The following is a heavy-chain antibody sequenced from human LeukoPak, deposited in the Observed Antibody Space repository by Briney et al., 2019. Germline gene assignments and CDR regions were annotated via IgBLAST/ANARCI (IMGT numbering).Heavy chain of an antibody. Sequence: PGGSLRLSCAASGLTFSTYSMNWVRQAPGKGLEWVSSISSSSAYIYYADSVKGRFTISRDNAKNSLYLQMNSLRAEDTAVYYCARASGDTVDTTTMGSYWGQGTLVTVSS. D-gene: IGHD5-18*01. V-gene: IGHV3-21*01. CDR3: ARASGDTVDTTTMGSY. CDR1: GLTFSTYS. CDR2: ISSSSAYI. J-gene: IGHJ4*02.